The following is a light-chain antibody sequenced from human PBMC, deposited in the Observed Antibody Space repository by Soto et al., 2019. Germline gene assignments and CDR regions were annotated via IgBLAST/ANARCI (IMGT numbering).Light chain of an antibody. CDR1: QGISSW. CDR2: AAS. V-gene: IGKV1-12*01. CDR3: QHGNSFPLT. J-gene: IGKJ4*01. Sequence: DIQMTQSPSSVSASVGDRVTITCRASQGISSWLAWFQKKPGEAPRLLIYAASSLHSGVPSRFSGSGSGTDFTLTISSLQPEDFATYYCQHGNSFPLTFGGGTKVEIK.